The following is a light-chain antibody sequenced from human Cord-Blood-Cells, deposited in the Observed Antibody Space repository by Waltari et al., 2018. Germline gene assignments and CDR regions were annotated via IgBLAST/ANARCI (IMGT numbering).Light chain of an antibody. CDR2: EVS. Sequence: QSALTQPPSASGSPGQSVTISCTGTSSDVGGYNYVPWYQHHPGKAPKLMIYEVSKRPSGVPDRFSGSKSGNTASLTVSGLQAEDEADYYCSSYAGSNNWGVFGGGTKLTVL. J-gene: IGLJ3*02. CDR1: SSDVGGYNY. CDR3: SSYAGSNNWGV. V-gene: IGLV2-8*01.